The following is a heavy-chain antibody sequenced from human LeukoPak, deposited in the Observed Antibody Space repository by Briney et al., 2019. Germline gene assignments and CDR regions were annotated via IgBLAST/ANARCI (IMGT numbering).Heavy chain of an antibody. CDR3: ASGGDIVATLNY. V-gene: IGHV4-59*06. CDR2: IYYGGST. Sequence: SETLSLTCTVSGGSISSYYWSWIRQPAGKGLEWIGYIYYGGSTYYNSSLKSRVTISLDTSKNQFSLKLSSVTAADTAVYYCASGGDIVATLNYWGQGTLVTVSS. J-gene: IGHJ4*02. CDR1: GGSISSYY. D-gene: IGHD5-12*01.